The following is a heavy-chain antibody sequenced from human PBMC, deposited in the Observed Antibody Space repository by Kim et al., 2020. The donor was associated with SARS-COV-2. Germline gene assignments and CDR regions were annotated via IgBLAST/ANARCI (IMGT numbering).Heavy chain of an antibody. CDR3: ARSLNPIIGTYYFDY. D-gene: IGHD1-26*01. V-gene: IGHV4-30-2*04. J-gene: IGHJ4*02. Sequence: SLKSRVPMSVDTSKNQFSLKLTSVTAADTAVYYCARSLNPIIGTYYFDYWGQGTLVTVSS.